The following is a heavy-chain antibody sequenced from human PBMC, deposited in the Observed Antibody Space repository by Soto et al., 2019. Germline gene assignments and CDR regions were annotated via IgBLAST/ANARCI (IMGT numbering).Heavy chain of an antibody. CDR3: AKDGYSGSYYPPYFDY. D-gene: IGHD1-26*01. V-gene: IGHV1-46*01. Sequence: ASVKVSCRASGYTFTSYYMQWVRQAPEQGLEWMGIINPSGGSTSYAQKFQGRVTMTRDTSTSTVYMELSSLRSEDTAVYYCAKDGYSGSYYPPYFDYWGQGTPVTVSS. CDR2: INPSGGST. J-gene: IGHJ4*02. CDR1: GYTFTSYY.